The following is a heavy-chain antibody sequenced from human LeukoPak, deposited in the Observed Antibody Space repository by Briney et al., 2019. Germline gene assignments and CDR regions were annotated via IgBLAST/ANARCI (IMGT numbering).Heavy chain of an antibody. V-gene: IGHV4-39*01. J-gene: IGHJ4*02. CDR3: ARLGGFYGSGSYYNPHFDY. CDR1: GGSISSSSYY. CDR2: IHCSGST. D-gene: IGHD3-10*01. Sequence: SETLSLTCTVSGGSISSSSYYWGWIRQPPGKGLEWIGSIHCSGSTYYNPSLKSRVTISVDTSKNQFSLKLSSVTAADTAVYYCARLGGFYGSGSYYNPHFDYWGQGTLVTVSS.